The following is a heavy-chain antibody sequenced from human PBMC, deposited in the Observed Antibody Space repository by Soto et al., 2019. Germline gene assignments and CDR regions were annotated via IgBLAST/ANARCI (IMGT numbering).Heavy chain of an antibody. V-gene: IGHV1-2*02. CDR1: GYTFTGYY. CDR2: INPNSGGT. D-gene: IGHD2-2*01. CDR3: ARGDCSSTSCYVDYYGMDV. Sequence: ASVKVSCKASGYTFTGYYMHWVRQAPGQGLEWMGWINPNSGGTNYAQKFQGRVTMTRDTSISTAYMELSRLRSDDTAVYYCARGDCSSTSCYVDYYGMDVWGQGTTVTVSS. J-gene: IGHJ6*02.